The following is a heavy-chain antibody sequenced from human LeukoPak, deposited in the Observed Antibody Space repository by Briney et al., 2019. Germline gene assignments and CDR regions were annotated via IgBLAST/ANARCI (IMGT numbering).Heavy chain of an antibody. J-gene: IGHJ3*02. CDR2: IIPTFGTA. V-gene: IGHV1-69*13. CDR3: ARAPERRWDAFDI. D-gene: IGHD3-3*01. CDR1: GGTFSSYA. Sequence: ASVKVSCKASGGTFSSYAISWVRQAPGQGLEWMGGIIPTFGTANYAQKFQGRVTITADESTSTAYMELSSLRSEDTAVYYCARAPERRWDAFDIWGQGTMVTVSS.